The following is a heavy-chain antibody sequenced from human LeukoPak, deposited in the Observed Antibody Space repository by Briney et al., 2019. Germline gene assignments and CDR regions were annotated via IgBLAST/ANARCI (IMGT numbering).Heavy chain of an antibody. D-gene: IGHD3-10*01. CDR1: GFTFSSYW. J-gene: IGHJ3*02. Sequence: GGSLRLSCAASGFTFSSYWMSWVRQAPGKGLEWVSIIYSDGVTYYADSVRGRFTISRDISKNTVYLQMDSLRVEDTAVYYCTRAGEILPHDAFDIWGQGTMVTVSS. CDR3: TRAGEILPHDAFDI. CDR2: IYSDGVT. V-gene: IGHV3-53*01.